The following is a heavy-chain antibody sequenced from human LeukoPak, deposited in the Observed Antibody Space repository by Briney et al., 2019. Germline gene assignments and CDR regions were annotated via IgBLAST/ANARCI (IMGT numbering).Heavy chain of an antibody. D-gene: IGHD3-16*02. J-gene: IGHJ4*02. CDR1: GGSISSGGYS. CDR3: ARLVIPSS. Sequence: SETLSLTCAVSGGSISSGGYSWSWIRQPPGKGLEWIGYIYHSGSTYYNPSLKSRVTISVDRSKNQFSLKLSSVTAADTAVYYCARLVIPSSWGQGTLVTVSS. CDR2: IYHSGST. V-gene: IGHV4-30-2*01.